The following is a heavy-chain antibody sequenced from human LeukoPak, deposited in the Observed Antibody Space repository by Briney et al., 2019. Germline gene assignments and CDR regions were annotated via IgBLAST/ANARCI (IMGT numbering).Heavy chain of an antibody. CDR2: INHSGST. CDR3: ARSEWELQGIFDY. D-gene: IGHD1-26*01. Sequence: PSETLSLTCAVYGGSFSGYYWSWIRQPPGKGLEWIGEINHSGSTNYNPSLKSRVTISVDTSKNQFSLKLSSVTAADTAMYYCARSEWELQGIFDYWGQGTLVTVSS. V-gene: IGHV4-34*01. J-gene: IGHJ4*02. CDR1: GGSFSGYY.